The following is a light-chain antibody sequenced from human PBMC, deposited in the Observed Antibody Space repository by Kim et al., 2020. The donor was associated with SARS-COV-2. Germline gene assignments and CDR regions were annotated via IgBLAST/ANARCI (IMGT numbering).Light chain of an antibody. J-gene: IGKJ2*01. CDR1: QSLVYSDGNTY. Sequence: DVVMTQSPLSLPASLGQPASISCRSSQSLVYSDGNTYLSWFHQRQGQSPRRLICKLSKRDSGVPDRFSGSGSGTNFALNISRVEAEDVGVYYCMQGTHWPYTFGQGTKLEIK. V-gene: IGKV2-30*01. CDR2: KLS. CDR3: MQGTHWPYT.